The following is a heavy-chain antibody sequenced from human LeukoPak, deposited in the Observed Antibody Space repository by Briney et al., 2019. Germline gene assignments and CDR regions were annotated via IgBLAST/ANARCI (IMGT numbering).Heavy chain of an antibody. Sequence: GASVKVSCKASGYTFTDYYMHWVRQAPGQGLEWMGWINPSSGGTSYAQKFQGRVTVTRDTSISTAYMELRSLRSDDTAVYYCARSDRYDSSGDWGQGTLVTVSS. J-gene: IGHJ4*02. CDR2: INPSSGGT. CDR1: GYTFTDYY. D-gene: IGHD3-22*01. V-gene: IGHV1-2*02. CDR3: ARSDRYDSSGD.